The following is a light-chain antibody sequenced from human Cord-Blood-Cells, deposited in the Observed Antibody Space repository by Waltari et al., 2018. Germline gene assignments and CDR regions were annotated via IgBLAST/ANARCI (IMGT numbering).Light chain of an antibody. CDR1: SSDVGGYNN. Sequence: QSALTQPPSASGSPGQSVTISCTGTSSDVGGYNNVSWYQQHPGKAPKLMIYEVSKRPSGVPARFSGSKSGNTASLTVSGLQAEDEADYYCSSYAGSNNYVFGTGTKVTVL. V-gene: IGLV2-8*01. CDR2: EVS. CDR3: SSYAGSNNYV. J-gene: IGLJ1*01.